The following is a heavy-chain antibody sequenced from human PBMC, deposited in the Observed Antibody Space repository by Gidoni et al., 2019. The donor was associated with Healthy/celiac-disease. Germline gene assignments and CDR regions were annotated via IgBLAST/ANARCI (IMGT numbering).Heavy chain of an antibody. Sequence: EVQLVESGGVVVQPGGSWSLACAASGFTFDDYTMHWVRSAPGKGLEWVSLISWDGGSTYYADSVKGRFTISRDNSKNSLYLQMNSLRTEDTALYYCAKDMGIASASYFDYWGQGTLVTVSS. V-gene: IGHV3-43*01. D-gene: IGHD6-13*01. CDR3: AKDMGIASASYFDY. CDR2: ISWDGGST. J-gene: IGHJ4*02. CDR1: GFTFDDYT.